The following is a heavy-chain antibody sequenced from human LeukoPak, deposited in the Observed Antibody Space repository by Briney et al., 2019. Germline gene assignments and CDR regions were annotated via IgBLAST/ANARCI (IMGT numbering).Heavy chain of an antibody. CDR3: ARSVVVTAYFDY. Sequence: SETLSLTCTVSGGSISSYYWSWIRQPPGKGLEWIGYIYYSGSTDYNPSLKSRVTISVDTSKNQFSLKLSSVTAADTAVYYCARSVVVTAYFDYWGQGTLVTVSS. V-gene: IGHV4-59*01. D-gene: IGHD2-21*02. CDR1: GGSISSYY. J-gene: IGHJ4*02. CDR2: IYYSGST.